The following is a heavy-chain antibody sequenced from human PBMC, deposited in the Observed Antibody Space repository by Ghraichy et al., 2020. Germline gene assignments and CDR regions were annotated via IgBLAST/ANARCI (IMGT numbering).Heavy chain of an antibody. CDR3: AGGPGWTVHH. CDR2: IKQDGSEK. J-gene: IGHJ4*02. D-gene: IGHD2-15*01. V-gene: IGHV3-7*03. Sequence: GGSPRLSCEASGFTFSNYWMTWVRQAPGKGLEWVANIKQDGSEKYYVDSVKGRFTISRDNAKKSLDLQMNSLRAEDTAVYYCAGGPGWTVHHWGQGTLATVSS. CDR1: GFTFSNYW.